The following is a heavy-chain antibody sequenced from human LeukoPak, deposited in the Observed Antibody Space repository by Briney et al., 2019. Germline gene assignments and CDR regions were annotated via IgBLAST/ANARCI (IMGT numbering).Heavy chain of an antibody. CDR1: GFTFSSYW. Sequence: GGSLRLSCAASGFTFSSYWMSWVRQAPGKGLEWVANIKQDGSEKYYVDSVKGRFTISRDNAKNSLYLQMNSLRAEDTAVYYCAREILGRYCSGGSCYQDYYFDYWGQGTLVTVSS. J-gene: IGHJ4*02. V-gene: IGHV3-7*01. D-gene: IGHD2-15*01. CDR3: AREILGRYCSGGSCYQDYYFDY. CDR2: IKQDGSEK.